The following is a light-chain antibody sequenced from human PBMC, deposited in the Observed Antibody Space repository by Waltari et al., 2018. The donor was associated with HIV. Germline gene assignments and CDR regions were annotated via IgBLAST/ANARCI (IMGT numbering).Light chain of an antibody. V-gene: IGLV2-11*01. CDR3: CSYAGSYTWV. CDR1: STAVGGYNY. CDR2: DVS. J-gene: IGLJ3*02. Sequence: QSALTQPRSVSGSPGQPVTISCTGTSTAVGGYNYVSWYQQHPGKVPKLLIYDVSKRPSGVPDRFSGSKSGNTASLTISGLQAEDEADYYCCSYAGSYTWVFGGGTKLTVL.